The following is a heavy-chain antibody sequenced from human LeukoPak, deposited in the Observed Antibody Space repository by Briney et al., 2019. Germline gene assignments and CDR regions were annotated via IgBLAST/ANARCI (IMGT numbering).Heavy chain of an antibody. D-gene: IGHD2-15*01. J-gene: IGHJ4*02. CDR3: AKAHRYCSGGSCYYFDY. CDR1: GFTVSSNY. Sequence: GGSLRLSCAASGFTVSSNYMTWVRQAPGKGLEWVSVIQSGGGTYYADSVRGRFTISRDNSENTLYLQMNTLRAEDTAVYYCAKAHRYCSGGSCYYFDYWGQGTLVTVSS. CDR2: IQSGGGT. V-gene: IGHV3-66*01.